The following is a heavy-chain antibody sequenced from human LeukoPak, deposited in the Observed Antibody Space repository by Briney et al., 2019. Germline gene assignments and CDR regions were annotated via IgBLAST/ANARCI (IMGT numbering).Heavy chain of an antibody. CDR1: GGTFSSYA. D-gene: IGHD4-17*01. Sequence: ASVKVSCKASGGTFSSYAISWVRQAPGQGLEWMGRIIPILGIANYAQKFQGRVTITADKSTNTAYMELSSLRSEDTAVYYCARDYGDYAFDYWGQGTLVTVSS. V-gene: IGHV1-69*04. CDR2: IIPILGIA. J-gene: IGHJ4*02. CDR3: ARDYGDYAFDY.